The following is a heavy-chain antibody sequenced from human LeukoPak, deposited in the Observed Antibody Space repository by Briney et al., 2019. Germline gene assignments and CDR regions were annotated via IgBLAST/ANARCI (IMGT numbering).Heavy chain of an antibody. V-gene: IGHV4-30-4*08. J-gene: IGHJ5*02. CDR3: ARPYYYDSRIDP. CDR2: MYYSGST. Sequence: HSQTLSLTCTVSGGSISSGGYYWSWIRQPPGKGLEWIAYMYYSGSTYYNPSLKSRVTMSADTSKNQLSLKLSSVTAADTAVYYCARPYYYDSRIDPWGQGILVTVSS. CDR1: GGSISSGGYY. D-gene: IGHD3-22*01.